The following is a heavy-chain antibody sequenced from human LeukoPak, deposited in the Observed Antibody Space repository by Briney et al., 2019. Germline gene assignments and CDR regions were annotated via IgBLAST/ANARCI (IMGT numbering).Heavy chain of an antibody. V-gene: IGHV4-4*07. Sequence: SETLSLTCTVSGGSISSYFWSWIRQPAGKGLEWIGRIYTSGSTDYNPSLKSRVTMSVDTSKNQFSLKLTSVTAADTAVYYCARVSDKPYSPWFDPWGQGTLVTVSS. J-gene: IGHJ5*02. CDR2: IYTSGST. CDR3: ARVSDKPYSPWFDP. D-gene: IGHD2-21*01. CDR1: GGSISSYF.